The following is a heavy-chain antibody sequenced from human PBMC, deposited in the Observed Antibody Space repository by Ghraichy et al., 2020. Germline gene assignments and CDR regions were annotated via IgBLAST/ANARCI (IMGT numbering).Heavy chain of an antibody. V-gene: IGHV3-23*01. CDR3: AKISPGIAAAGTLGEFDY. Sequence: GESLNISCAASGFTFSSYAMSWVRQAPGKGLEWVSAISGSGGSTYYADSVKGRFTISRDNSKNTLYLQMNSLRAEDTAVYYCAKISPGIAAAGTLGEFDYWGQGTLVTVSS. J-gene: IGHJ4*02. CDR2: ISGSGGST. D-gene: IGHD6-13*01. CDR1: GFTFSSYA.